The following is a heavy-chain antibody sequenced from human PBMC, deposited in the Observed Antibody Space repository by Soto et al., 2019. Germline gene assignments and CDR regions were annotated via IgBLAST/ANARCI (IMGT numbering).Heavy chain of an antibody. V-gene: IGHV3-49*03. CDR3: TRGFSSGWYTFWFDP. CDR2: IRSKAYGGTT. CDR1: GFTFGDYA. Sequence: GGSLRLSCTASGFTFGDYAMSWFRQAPGKGLEWVGFIRSKAYGGTTEYAASVKGRFTISRDDSKSIAYLQMNSLKTEDTAVYYCTRGFSSGWYTFWFDPWGQGTLVTVSS. D-gene: IGHD6-19*01. J-gene: IGHJ5*02.